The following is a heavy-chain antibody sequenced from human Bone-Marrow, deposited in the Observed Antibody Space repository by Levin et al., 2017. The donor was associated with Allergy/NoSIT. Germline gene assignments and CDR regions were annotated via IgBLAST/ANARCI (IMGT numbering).Heavy chain of an antibody. CDR3: ARESHEGGFDY. Sequence: PGGSLRLSCTTSGFFFSSYAMHWVRQAPGKGLEWVVSIWYDGNNKYYADSVKGRFTISRDNSKDTVDLQMNSLRVEDTAVYYCARESHEGGFDYWGQGTLVTVSS. CDR2: IWYDGNNK. CDR1: GFFFSSYA. V-gene: IGHV3-33*01. J-gene: IGHJ4*02.